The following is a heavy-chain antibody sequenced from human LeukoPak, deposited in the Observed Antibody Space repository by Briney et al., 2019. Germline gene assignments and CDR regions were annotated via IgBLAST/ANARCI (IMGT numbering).Heavy chain of an antibody. CDR2: IYTSGST. CDR3: ARGPGAMIFLRS. J-gene: IGHJ5*02. Sequence: SQTLSLTCTVSGGSISSGSYYWSWIRQPAGKGLEWIGRIYTSGSTNYNPSLKSRVTISVDTSKNQFSLKLSSVTAADTAVYYCARGPGAMIFLRSWGQGTRVTVSS. V-gene: IGHV4-61*02. CDR1: GGSISSGSYY. D-gene: IGHD3-22*01.